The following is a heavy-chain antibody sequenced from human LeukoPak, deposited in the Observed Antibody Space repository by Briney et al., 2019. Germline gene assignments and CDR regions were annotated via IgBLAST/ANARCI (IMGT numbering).Heavy chain of an antibody. D-gene: IGHD2-2*01. CDR3: ARELDIVVVPAAINDAFDI. CDR2: INHSGST. J-gene: IGHJ3*02. CDR1: GGSFSGYY. Sequence: PSETLSLTCAVYGGSFSGYYWSWIRQPPGKGLEWIGEINHSGSTNYNPSLKSRVTMSVDTSKNQFSLKLSSVTAADTAVYYCARELDIVVVPAAINDAFDIWGQGTMVTVSS. V-gene: IGHV4-34*01.